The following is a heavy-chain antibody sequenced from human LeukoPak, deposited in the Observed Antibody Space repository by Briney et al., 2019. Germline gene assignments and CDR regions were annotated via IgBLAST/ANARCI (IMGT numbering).Heavy chain of an antibody. V-gene: IGHV1-2*06. Sequence: ASVKVSCKASGYTFTGYYMHWVRQAPGQGLEWMGRINPNSGGTNYAQKFQGRVTMTRDTSISTAYMELSSLRSEDTAVYYCARGYHQLVRTNHYWGQGTLVTVSS. CDR1: GYTFTGYY. J-gene: IGHJ4*02. CDR2: INPNSGGT. CDR3: ARGYHQLVRTNHY. D-gene: IGHD2-2*01.